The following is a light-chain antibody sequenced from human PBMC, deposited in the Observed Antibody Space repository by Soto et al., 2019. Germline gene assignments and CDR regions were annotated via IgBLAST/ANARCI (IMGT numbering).Light chain of an antibody. Sequence: EVVMTQSPDTLSVSPGERATLSCRASQSVSTNLAWYQQKLGQAPRLLIYGASTRATGISARISGSGSGTAFTLTISSLQSEDFAIYYCQQYNNWPRTFGQGTKVDIK. J-gene: IGKJ1*01. CDR3: QQYNNWPRT. CDR1: QSVSTN. V-gene: IGKV3-15*01. CDR2: GAS.